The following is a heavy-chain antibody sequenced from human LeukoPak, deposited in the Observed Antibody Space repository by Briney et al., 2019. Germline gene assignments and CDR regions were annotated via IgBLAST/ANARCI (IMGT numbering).Heavy chain of an antibody. D-gene: IGHD3-22*01. CDR2: IYYSGST. Sequence: SETLSLTCTVSGGSISSSSYYGGWIRQPPGKGLEWIGSIYYSGSTYYNPSLKSRVTISVDTSKNQFSLKLSSVTAADTAVYYCARHFYDSSGYYYSDEGVYYLDYWGQGTLVTVSS. CDR1: GGSISSSSYY. J-gene: IGHJ4*02. CDR3: ARHFYDSSGYYYSDEGVYYLDY. V-gene: IGHV4-39*01.